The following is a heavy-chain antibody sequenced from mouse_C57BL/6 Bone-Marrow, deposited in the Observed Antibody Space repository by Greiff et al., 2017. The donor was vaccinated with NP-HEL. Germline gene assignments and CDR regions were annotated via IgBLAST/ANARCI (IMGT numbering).Heavy chain of an antibody. CDR2: IHPNSGST. Sequence: QVQLQQPGAELVKPGASVKLSCKASGYTFTSYWMHWVKQRPGQGLEWIGMIHPNSGSTNYNEKFKSKATLTVDKSSSTAYMQLSSLTSEDSAVYYCVRDYYGSSHYFDYWGKGTTLTVSS. CDR1: GYTFTSYW. J-gene: IGHJ2*01. CDR3: VRDYYGSSHYFDY. V-gene: IGHV1-64*01. D-gene: IGHD1-1*01.